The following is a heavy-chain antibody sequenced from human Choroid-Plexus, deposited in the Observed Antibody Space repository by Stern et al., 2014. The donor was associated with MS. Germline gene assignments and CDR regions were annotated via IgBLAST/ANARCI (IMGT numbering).Heavy chain of an antibody. CDR1: GFSFSSFG. CDR3: AKDRQYLTFFFDF. V-gene: IGHV3-30*18. Sequence: MQLVESGGGVVQPGRPLRPSCAASGFSFSSFGMHWARQPPGKGRGWVALISYDGSKDYADSVKGRFAISRDNSKNTLYLQMNSLRAEDTAVYYCAKDRQYLTFFFDFWGQGSLVTVSS. D-gene: IGHD2/OR15-2a*01. J-gene: IGHJ4*02. CDR2: ISYDGSK.